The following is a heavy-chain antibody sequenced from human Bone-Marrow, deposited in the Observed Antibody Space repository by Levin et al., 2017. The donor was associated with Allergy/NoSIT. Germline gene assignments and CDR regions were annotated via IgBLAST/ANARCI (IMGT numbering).Heavy chain of an antibody. D-gene: IGHD3-3*01. J-gene: IGHJ1*01. Sequence: TSETLSLTCTVSGDSINTEDFFWSWIRQTPGKGLEWIGYIYSSGTTYYNPSLESRLTLSVDTSRNQFSLKLQSVTAADTALYCCVRETKFWSGHDDFPYWGQGSLFVVSS. CDR2: IYSSGTT. CDR3: VRETKFWSGHDDFPY. V-gene: IGHV4-30-4*01. CDR1: GDSINTEDFF.